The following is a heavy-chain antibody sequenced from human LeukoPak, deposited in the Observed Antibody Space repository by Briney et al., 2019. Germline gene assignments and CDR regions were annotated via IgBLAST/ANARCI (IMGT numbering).Heavy chain of an antibody. J-gene: IGHJ4*02. CDR1: GFTFSGYA. CDR3: AREEGAPLDY. CDR2: ISYDGSNK. Sequence: GGSLRLSCAASGFTFSGYAMTWVRQAPGKGLEWVAVISYDGSNKYYADSVKGRFTISRDNSKNTLYLQMNSLRAEDTAVYYCAREEGAPLDYWGQGTLVTVSS. D-gene: IGHD1-26*01. V-gene: IGHV3-30*04.